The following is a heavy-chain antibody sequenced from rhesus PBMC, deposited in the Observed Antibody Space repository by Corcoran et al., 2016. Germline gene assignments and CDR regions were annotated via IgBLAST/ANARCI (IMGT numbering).Heavy chain of an antibody. CDR1: GFTFSSYG. CDR3: ASPGVDYEDDYGYYYTPYYFDY. V-gene: IGHV3-54*02. D-gene: IGHD3S6*01. J-gene: IGHJ4*01. Sequence: EVQLVESGGGLVQPGGSLRLSCAASGFTFSSYGMHWVRQAPGKGLEWVAVISYDGSKKYYADSVKDRFTISRDNSKNMLYLQMNSLKLEDTVVYYCASPGVDYEDDYGYYYTPYYFDYWGQGVLVTVSS. CDR2: ISYDGSKK.